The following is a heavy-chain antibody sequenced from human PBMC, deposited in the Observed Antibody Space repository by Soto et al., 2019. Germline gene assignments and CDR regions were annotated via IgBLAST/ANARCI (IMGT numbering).Heavy chain of an antibody. J-gene: IGHJ5*02. CDR1: GGSISRGGYS. CDR3: ARLGARDGYNP. CDR2: IYYSGST. V-gene: IGHV4-31*03. Sequence: SETLSLTCTVSGGSISRGGYSWSWIRQHPAKGLEWIGYIYYSGSTYYNPSLKSRVTISVDTSKNQFSLKLRSVTAADTAVSYCARLGARDGYNPWGQGTLVTVS. D-gene: IGHD5-12*01.